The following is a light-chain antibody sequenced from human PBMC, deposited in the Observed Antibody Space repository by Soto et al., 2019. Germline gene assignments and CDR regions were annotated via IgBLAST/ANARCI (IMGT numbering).Light chain of an antibody. CDR2: GAS. V-gene: IGKV3-15*01. CDR1: QSVSSD. J-gene: IGKJ1*01. Sequence: EIGRTQYTATLSVSPGERATLSCRASQSVSSDLAWYQHKPGQAPRLLIYGASTRATGIPARFSGSGSGTDFTLTISSLQSEDFAVYYCQHYTNWPRTFGQGTKVDIK. CDR3: QHYTNWPRT.